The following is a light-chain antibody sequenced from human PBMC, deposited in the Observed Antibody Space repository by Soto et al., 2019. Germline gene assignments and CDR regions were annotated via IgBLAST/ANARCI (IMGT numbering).Light chain of an antibody. J-gene: IGLJ3*02. Sequence: QSALTQPASVSGSPGQSITISCTGPSSDVGGYNYVSWYQQHPGKAPKLMIYDVSNRPSGVSNRFYGSKSGNTASLTISGLQAEDEADYYCSSYTSSSTPGVFGGGTKLTVL. CDR2: DVS. V-gene: IGLV2-14*01. CDR3: SSYTSSSTPGV. CDR1: SSDVGGYNY.